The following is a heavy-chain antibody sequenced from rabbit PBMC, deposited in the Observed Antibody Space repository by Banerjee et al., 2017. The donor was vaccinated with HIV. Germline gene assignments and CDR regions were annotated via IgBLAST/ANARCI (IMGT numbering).Heavy chain of an antibody. J-gene: IGHJ4*01. CDR2: KHVGSDTT. D-gene: IGHD6-1*01. Sequence: QEQLKETGGGLVQPGGSLTLSCKASGFDFSSYYMSWVRQAPGKGLEWIACKHVGSDTTHYASWAKGRFTISKASWTTVTLQMTSLTAADTATYFCARDGAGYAGYGYARLWGPGTLVTVS. CDR3: ARDGAGYAGYGYARL. V-gene: IGHV1S45*01. CDR1: GFDFSSYYM.